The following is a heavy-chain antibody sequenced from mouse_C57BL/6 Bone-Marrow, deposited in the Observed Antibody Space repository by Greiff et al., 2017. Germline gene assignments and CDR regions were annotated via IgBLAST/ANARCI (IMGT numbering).Heavy chain of an antibody. Sequence: VQRVESGPGLVAPSQSLSITCTVSGFSLTSYGVHWVRQPPGKGLALLVVIWRDGSTTSNSALKSRLSISKDNSKSQVFLKMHSLQTDDTAMYYCARHENGYFVAYWGQGTLVTVSA. CDR3: ARHENGYFVAY. CDR2: IWRDGST. J-gene: IGHJ3*01. CDR1: GFSLTSYG. V-gene: IGHV2-6-1*01. D-gene: IGHD2-3*01.